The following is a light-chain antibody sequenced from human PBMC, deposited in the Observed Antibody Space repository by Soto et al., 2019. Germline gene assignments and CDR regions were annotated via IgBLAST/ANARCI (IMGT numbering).Light chain of an antibody. V-gene: IGKV3-11*01. CDR1: QSVGSY. Sequence: EIVLTQSPATLSLSPGERATLSCRASQSVGSYLAWYQQKLGQAPRLLIYDASNRATGIPARFSGSGSGTSFTLTISRLQSEDFAVYYCQQYYNWRPRFGQGTKVEIK. CDR2: DAS. CDR3: QQYYNWRPR. J-gene: IGKJ1*01.